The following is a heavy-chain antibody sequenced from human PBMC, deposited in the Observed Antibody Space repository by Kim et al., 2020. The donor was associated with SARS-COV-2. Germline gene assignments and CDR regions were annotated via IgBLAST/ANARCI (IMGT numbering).Heavy chain of an antibody. J-gene: IGHJ3*02. Sequence: GGSLRLSCATSGFTFSAYDMNWVRQAPGKGLEWLSFITKITSAIYYADSVKGRFTTSRDNGKNSLYLQMSSLTDEDTAVYFCVRDLWGGVFDIWCQGT. V-gene: IGHV3-48*02. CDR3: VRDLWGGVFDI. D-gene: IGHD3-16*01. CDR1: GFTFSAYD. CDR2: ITKITSAI.